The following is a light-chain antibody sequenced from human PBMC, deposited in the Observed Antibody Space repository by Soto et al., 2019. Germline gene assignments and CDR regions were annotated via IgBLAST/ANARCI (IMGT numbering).Light chain of an antibody. CDR3: SSYTSSSTVI. V-gene: IGLV2-14*03. J-gene: IGLJ7*01. Sequence: QSALTQPASISGSPGQSITISCTGTSSDVGGYNYVSWYQQYPGKAPELMIYDVDNRPSGVSNRFSGSKSGKTASLTISGLQAEDEADYYCSSYTSSSTVIFGGGTQLTVL. CDR2: DVD. CDR1: SSDVGGYNY.